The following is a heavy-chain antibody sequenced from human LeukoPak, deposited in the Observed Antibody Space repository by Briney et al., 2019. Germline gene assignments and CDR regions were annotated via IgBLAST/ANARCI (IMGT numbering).Heavy chain of an antibody. CDR1: GVSISSTSYC. J-gene: IGHJ5*02. CDR2: IYYSGRT. Sequence: SETLSLTCTVSGVSISSTSYCWGWIRQPPGKGLEWIGSIYYSGRTYYNPSLKSRLTISVDTPKNQFSLKLSSVTAADTAVYYCAQSLGASTWFGNWFDPWGQGTLVTVSS. V-gene: IGHV4-39*01. CDR3: AQSLGASTWFGNWFDP. D-gene: IGHD3-10*01.